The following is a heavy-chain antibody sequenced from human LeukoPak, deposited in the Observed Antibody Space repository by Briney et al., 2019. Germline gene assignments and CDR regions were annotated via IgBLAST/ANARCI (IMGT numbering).Heavy chain of an antibody. D-gene: IGHD3-3*02. Sequence: PSETLSLTCAVSGYSISSGYYWGWIRQPPGKGLEWIGSIYHSGSTYYNPSLKSRVTISVDTSKNQFSLKLSSVTAADTAVYYCATQFWSGSWGSSDYWGQGSLVTVSS. CDR1: GYSISSGYY. J-gene: IGHJ4*02. CDR2: IYHSGST. V-gene: IGHV4-38-2*01. CDR3: ATQFWSGSWGSSDY.